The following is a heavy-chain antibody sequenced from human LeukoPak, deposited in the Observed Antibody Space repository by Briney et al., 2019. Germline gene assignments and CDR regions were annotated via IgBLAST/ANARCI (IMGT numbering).Heavy chain of an antibody. Sequence: SETLSLTCAVYGGSFSGYYWSWIRQPPGKGLEWIGEINHSGSTNYNPSLKSRVTISVDTSKNQFSLKLSSVTAADTAVYYCARGRGDFWSGYYYFDYWGQGTLVTISS. J-gene: IGHJ4*02. CDR1: GGSFSGYY. V-gene: IGHV4-34*01. D-gene: IGHD3-3*01. CDR2: INHSGST. CDR3: ARGRGDFWSGYYYFDY.